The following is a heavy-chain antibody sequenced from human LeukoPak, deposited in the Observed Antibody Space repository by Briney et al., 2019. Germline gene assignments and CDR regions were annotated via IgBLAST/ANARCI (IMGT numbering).Heavy chain of an antibody. CDR1: GHTFTSYG. Sequence: GASVKASCKASGHTFTSYGISWVRQAPGQGLGWMRWISAYNGNTNYAQKLQGRVTMTTDTSTSTAYMELRSLRSDDTAVYYCARGLYYYGSGSYYPFDYWGQGTLVTVSS. J-gene: IGHJ4*02. D-gene: IGHD3-10*01. CDR3: ARGLYYYGSGSYYPFDY. V-gene: IGHV1-18*01. CDR2: ISAYNGNT.